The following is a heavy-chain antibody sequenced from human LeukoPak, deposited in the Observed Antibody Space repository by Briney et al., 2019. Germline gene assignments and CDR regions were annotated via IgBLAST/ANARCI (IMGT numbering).Heavy chain of an antibody. CDR3: ARADYNWNYNREYYFDY. V-gene: IGHV1-8*01. CDR1: GYTFTSYD. J-gene: IGHJ4*02. Sequence: ASVKVSCKASGYTFTSYDINWVRQATGQGLEWMGWMNPNSGNTGYAQKFQGRVTMTRNTSISTAYMELSSLRSEDTAVYYCARADYNWNYNREYYFDYRGQGTLVTVSS. CDR2: MNPNSGNT. D-gene: IGHD1-7*01.